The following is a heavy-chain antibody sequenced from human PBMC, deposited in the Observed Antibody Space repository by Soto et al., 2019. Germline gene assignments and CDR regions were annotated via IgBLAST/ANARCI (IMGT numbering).Heavy chain of an antibody. J-gene: IGHJ4*02. D-gene: IGHD2-21*01. CDR3: VRQRSILIPDRYFSDH. CDR2: IWDDGRNK. Sequence: VQLLESGGGVVQPGRSLRLTCTTTGFTFSDYGLHWVRQAPGKGLEWVAVIWDDGRNKYYSDSVKGRFTISRDNPKNSVYLQMDGLAVEDTDIYFCVRQRSILIPDRYFSDHWGQGIRVTVSS. CDR1: GFTFSDYG. V-gene: IGHV3-33*01.